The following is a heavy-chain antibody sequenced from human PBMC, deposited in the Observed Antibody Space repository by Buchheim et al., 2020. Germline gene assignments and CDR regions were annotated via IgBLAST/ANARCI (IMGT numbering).Heavy chain of an antibody. CDR3: ARVTWELLLDY. Sequence: QVQLQESGPGLVKPSETLSLTCTVSGGSISSYYWSWIRQPPGKGLEWIGYIYYSGSTNYKPSLKSRVTISVDTSKNQFSLKLSSVTAADTAVYYCARVTWELLLDYWGQGTL. CDR1: GGSISSYY. J-gene: IGHJ4*02. CDR2: IYYSGST. V-gene: IGHV4-59*01. D-gene: IGHD1-26*01.